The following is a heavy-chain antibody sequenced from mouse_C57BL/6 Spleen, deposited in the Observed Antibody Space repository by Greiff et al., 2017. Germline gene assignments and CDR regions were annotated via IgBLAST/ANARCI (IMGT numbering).Heavy chain of an antibody. D-gene: IGHD1-1*01. J-gene: IGHJ2*01. CDR2: INPNYGTT. V-gene: IGHV1-39*01. Sequence: EVKLQESGPELVKPGASVKISCKASGYSFTDYNMNWVKQSNGKSLEWIGVINPNYGTTCYNQKFKGKATLTVDQSSSTAYMQLNSLTSEDSAVYYCARCYGSTLCYFDYWGQGTTLTVSS. CDR1: GYSFTDYN. CDR3: ARCYGSTLCYFDY.